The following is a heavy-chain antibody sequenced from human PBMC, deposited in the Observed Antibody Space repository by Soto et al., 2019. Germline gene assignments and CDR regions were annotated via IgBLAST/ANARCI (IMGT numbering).Heavy chain of an antibody. V-gene: IGHV3-30*18. J-gene: IGHJ6*02. CDR1: GFTFSSYG. Sequence: QVQLVESGGGVVQPGRSLRLSCAASGFTFSSYGMHWVRQAPGKGLEWVAVISYDGSNKYYADSVKGRFTISRDNSKNTLYLQMNSLRAEDTAMYYCAKDMVRGVRENPYYYGMDVWGQGTTVTVSS. CDR2: ISYDGSNK. D-gene: IGHD3-10*01. CDR3: AKDMVRGVRENPYYYGMDV.